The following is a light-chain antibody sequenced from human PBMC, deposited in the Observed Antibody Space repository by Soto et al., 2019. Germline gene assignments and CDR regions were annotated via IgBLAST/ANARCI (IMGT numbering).Light chain of an antibody. V-gene: IGLV4-60*03. J-gene: IGLJ2*01. CDR1: SGHSSYI. Sequence: QTVVTQSSSASASLGSSVQLTCTLSSGHSSYIIAWHQQQPGKAPRYLMKLEGSGGYNKGSGVPDRFSGSSSGADRYLTISNLQSEDEADYYCETWDSNTRVFGGGTKLTVL. CDR3: ETWDSNTRV. CDR2: LEGSGGY.